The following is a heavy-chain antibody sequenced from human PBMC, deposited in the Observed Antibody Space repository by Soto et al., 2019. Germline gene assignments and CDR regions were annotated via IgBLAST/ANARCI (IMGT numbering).Heavy chain of an antibody. CDR2: ISGSGGST. V-gene: IGHV3-23*01. Sequence: EVQLLESGGGLVQPGGSLRLSCAASGFTFSSYAMSWVRQAPGKGLEWVSAISGSGGSTYYADSVKGRFTISRDNSKNTLDLQMNSLRAEDTAVYYCAKDTHIYERSGYYVADAFEIWVQGTMVTVSS. J-gene: IGHJ3*02. CDR3: AKDTHIYERSGYYVADAFEI. CDR1: GFTFSSYA. D-gene: IGHD3-22*01.